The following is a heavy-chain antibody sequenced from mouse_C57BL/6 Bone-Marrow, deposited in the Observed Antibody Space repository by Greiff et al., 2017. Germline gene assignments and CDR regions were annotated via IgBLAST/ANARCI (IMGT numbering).Heavy chain of an antibody. CDR3: ARDGPYYYGSSYFDY. J-gene: IGHJ2*01. D-gene: IGHD1-1*01. CDR1: GFTFSSYA. Sequence: EVKLVESGGGLVKPGGSLKLSCAASGFTFSSYAMSWVRQTPEKRLEWVATISDGGSYTYYPDNVKGRFTISRDNAKNNLYLQMSHLKSEDTAMYYCARDGPYYYGSSYFDYWGQGTTLTVSS. V-gene: IGHV5-4*01. CDR2: ISDGGSYT.